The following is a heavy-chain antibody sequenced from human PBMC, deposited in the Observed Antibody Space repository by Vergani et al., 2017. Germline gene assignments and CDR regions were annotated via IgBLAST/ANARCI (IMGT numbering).Heavy chain of an antibody. D-gene: IGHD4-17*01. Sequence: EVQLVQSGAEVKKPGESLKISCAASGFTFSSYSMNWVRQAPGKGLEWVSSISSSSSYIYYADSVKGRFTISRDNAKNSLYLQMNSLRAEDTAVYYCARYYGDYELDYWGQGTLVTVSS. CDR1: GFTFSSYS. CDR2: ISSSSSYI. CDR3: ARYYGDYELDY. V-gene: IGHV3-21*01. J-gene: IGHJ4*02.